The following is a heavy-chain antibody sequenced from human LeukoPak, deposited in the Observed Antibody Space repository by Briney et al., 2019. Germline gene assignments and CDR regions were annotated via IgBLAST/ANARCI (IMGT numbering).Heavy chain of an antibody. D-gene: IGHD4-17*01. CDR3: AGARHGDYRWDY. CDR2: VHSADSNT. Sequence: GESLKISCKDSGYSFTNYWIGWVRQMPGKGLEWMGIVHSADSNTKYSPSFQGQVTISADKSISTAYLQWSGLKASDTAMYYCAGARHGDYRWDYWGQGTLVTVSS. J-gene: IGHJ4*02. V-gene: IGHV5-51*01. CDR1: GYSFTNYW.